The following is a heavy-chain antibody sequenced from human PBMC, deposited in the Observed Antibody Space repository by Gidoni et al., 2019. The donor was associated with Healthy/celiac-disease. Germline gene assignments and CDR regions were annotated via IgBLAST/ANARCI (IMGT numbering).Heavy chain of an antibody. Sequence: QVQLVQSGAEVKKPGSSVKVSCQASGGPFSSYAISWVRQAPGQGLEWMGGIIPIFGTANYAQKFQGRVTITADESTSTAYMELSSLRSEDTAVYYCARPDYYDSSGYYPRAFDIWGQGTMVTVSS. CDR1: GGPFSSYA. CDR2: IIPIFGTA. V-gene: IGHV1-69*01. D-gene: IGHD3-22*01. CDR3: ARPDYYDSSGYYPRAFDI. J-gene: IGHJ3*02.